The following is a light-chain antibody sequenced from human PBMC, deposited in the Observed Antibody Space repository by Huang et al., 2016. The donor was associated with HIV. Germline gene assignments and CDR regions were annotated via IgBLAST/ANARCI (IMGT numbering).Light chain of an antibody. CDR1: QSIGTY. CDR2: ELS. J-gene: IGKJ4*01. Sequence: EIVLTQSPVPLSLSPGDRATLSCRASQSIGTYLAWYQQKSGQAPRLLIYELSNRAAGVPARFSASGSETDFTLTIASLDPDDFAIYHCQQRSKWPLTFGGGTKVEMK. V-gene: IGKV3-11*01. CDR3: QQRSKWPLT.